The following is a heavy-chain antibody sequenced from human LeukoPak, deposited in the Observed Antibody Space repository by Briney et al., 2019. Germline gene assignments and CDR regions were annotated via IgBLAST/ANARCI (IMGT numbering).Heavy chain of an antibody. CDR2: INSDGSST. V-gene: IGHV3-74*01. J-gene: IGHJ4*02. CDR1: RFTFSTYW. D-gene: IGHD3-3*01. CDR3: VRGSGYYGFDY. Sequence: GGSLRLSCAASRFTFSTYWMHWVRQAPGKGLVWVSRINSDGSSTGYADSVKGRFTISRDNAKNSLYLQMSSLRAEDTAVYYCVRGSGYYGFDYWGQGTLVTVSS.